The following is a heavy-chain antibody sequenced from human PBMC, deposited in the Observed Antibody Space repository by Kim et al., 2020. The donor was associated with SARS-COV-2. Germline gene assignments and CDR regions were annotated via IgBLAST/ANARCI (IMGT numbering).Heavy chain of an antibody. J-gene: IGHJ2*01. CDR3: AKESGDCGDAGGDQQF. Sequence: GGSLRLSCATSGFTFEDYAIHWVRQTPGKRLEWVARISGNGGEVRFVDSVKGRFTISRDNRRNSLYLQMHALQPDDTALYFCAKESGDCGDAGGDQQFWG. CDR2: ISGNGGEV. CDR1: GFTFEDYA. D-gene: IGHD4-17*01. V-gene: IGHV3-43*02.